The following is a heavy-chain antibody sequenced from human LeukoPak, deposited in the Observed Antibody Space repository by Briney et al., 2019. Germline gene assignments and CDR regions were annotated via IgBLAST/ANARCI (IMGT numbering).Heavy chain of an antibody. CDR2: INHSGST. V-gene: IGHV4-34*01. Sequence: SETLSLTCAVYGGSFSGYYWSWIRQPPGKGLEWIGEINHSGSTNHNPSLKSRVTISVDTSKNQFSLKLSSVTAADTAVYYCARGTSTYYYDSSGYYTLYYYYMDVWGKGTTVTVSS. CDR1: GGSFSGYY. CDR3: ARGTSTYYYDSSGYYTLYYYYMDV. J-gene: IGHJ6*03. D-gene: IGHD3-22*01.